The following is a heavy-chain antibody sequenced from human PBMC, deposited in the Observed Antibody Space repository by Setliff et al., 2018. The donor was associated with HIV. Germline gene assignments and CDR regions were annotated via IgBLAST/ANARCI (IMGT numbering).Heavy chain of an antibody. V-gene: IGHV1-2*02. J-gene: IGHJ6*02. CDR3: ARNFGLSPSGKYYYYDGMDI. Sequence: VASVKVSCKASGYTFTGHYLHWVRQAPGQGLEWLGWVNPNSGDAIYAQKFQARVTMTRDTSINAAYMELRGLSSDDTAVYYCARNFGLSPSGKYYYYDGMDIWGQGTTVTVSS. CDR2: VNPNSGDA. D-gene: IGHD3-10*01. CDR1: GYTFTGHY.